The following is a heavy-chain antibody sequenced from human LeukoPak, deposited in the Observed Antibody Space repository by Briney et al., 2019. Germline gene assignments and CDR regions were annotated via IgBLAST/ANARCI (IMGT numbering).Heavy chain of an antibody. CDR2: IKQDGSEK. D-gene: IGHD5-12*01. CDR1: GFTFSGYW. Sequence: GGSLRLSCAASGFTFSGYWMSWVRQAPGKGLEWVANIKQDGSEKYYVDSVKGRFTISRDNAKNSLYLQMNSLRAEDTAVYYCARDLGYGWFDPWGQGTLVTVSS. CDR3: ARDLGYGWFDP. V-gene: IGHV3-7*01. J-gene: IGHJ5*02.